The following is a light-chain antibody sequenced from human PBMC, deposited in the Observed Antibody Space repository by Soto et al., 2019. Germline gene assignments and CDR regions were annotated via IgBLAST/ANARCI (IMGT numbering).Light chain of an antibody. CDR2: EVT. CDR1: SSDVGGYNY. CDR3: SSYTSSSTLYV. V-gene: IGLV2-14*01. J-gene: IGLJ1*01. Sequence: QAVVTQPASVSGSPGQSITLSCTGTSSDVGGYNYVCWYKQHPGKAPQLMIYEVTNRPSGVSDRFSGSKSGNTASLTISGLQAEDEADYYCSSYTSSSTLYVFGTGTKLTVL.